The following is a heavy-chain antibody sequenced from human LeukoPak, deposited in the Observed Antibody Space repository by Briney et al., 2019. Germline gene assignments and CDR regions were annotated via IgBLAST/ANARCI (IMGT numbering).Heavy chain of an antibody. D-gene: IGHD1-26*01. J-gene: IGHJ4*02. CDR3: ARGGSGGSYFDY. V-gene: IGHV4-30-2*01. CDR2: VYHSGST. CDR1: GGSISSGGYP. Sequence: PSETLSLTCAVSGGSISSGGYPWSWIRQPPGKGLEWIGYVYHSGSTYYNPSLKSRVTISVDRSKNQFSLKLSSVTAADTAVYYCARGGSGGSYFDYWGQGTLVTVSS.